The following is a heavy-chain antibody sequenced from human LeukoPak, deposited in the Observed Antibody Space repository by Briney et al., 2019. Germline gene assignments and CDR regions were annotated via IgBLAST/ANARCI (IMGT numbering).Heavy chain of an antibody. CDR2: INPNSGGT. J-gene: IGHJ4*02. D-gene: IGHD6-13*01. CDR1: GYTFTGYY. CDR3: ARATAAAAAGTSTY. V-gene: IGHV1-2*02. Sequence: PSVKVSCKASGYTFTGYYMHWVRQAPGQGPEWVGWINPNSGGTNYAQKFQGRVTMTRDTSNSTAYMELSRLRSDDTAVYYCARATAAAAAGTSTYWGQGTLVTVSS.